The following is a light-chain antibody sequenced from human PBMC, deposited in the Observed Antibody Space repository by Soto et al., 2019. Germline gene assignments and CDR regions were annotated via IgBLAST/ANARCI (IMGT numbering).Light chain of an antibody. Sequence: QSVLTQPPSASGSPGQSVTISCTGTSSDVGRHNYVSWYRQHPGKAPQLLIFEVNKRPSGVPDRFSASKSGITASLTVSGLQPDDEAAYYCSSYTDTDNFVIFGGGTQLTVL. CDR3: SSYTDTDNFVI. CDR1: SSDVGRHNY. J-gene: IGLJ2*01. CDR2: EVN. V-gene: IGLV2-8*01.